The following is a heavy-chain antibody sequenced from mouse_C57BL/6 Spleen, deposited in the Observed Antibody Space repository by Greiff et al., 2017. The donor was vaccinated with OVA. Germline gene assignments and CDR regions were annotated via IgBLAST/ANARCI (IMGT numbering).Heavy chain of an antibody. V-gene: IGHV1-22*01. CDR3: AIMDYGDYYAMDY. D-gene: IGHD1-1*01. CDR2: INPNNGGT. CDR1: GYTFTDYN. Sequence: SGPELVKPGASVKMSCKASGYTFTDYNMHWVQQSPGKSLEWIGYINPNNGGTSSNQKFKGKATLTVNKSSSTAYMELRSLTSEDSAVEYGAIMDYGDYYAMDYWGQGTSVTVSS. J-gene: IGHJ4*01.